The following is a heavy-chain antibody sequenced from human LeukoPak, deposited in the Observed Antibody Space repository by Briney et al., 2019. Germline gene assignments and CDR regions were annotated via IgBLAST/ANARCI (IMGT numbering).Heavy chain of an antibody. CDR3: AKMGYGSGSYRYYYYGMDV. CDR1: GFTFSSYG. J-gene: IGHJ6*02. V-gene: IGHV3-30*18. D-gene: IGHD3-10*01. Sequence: PGGSLRLSCAASGFTFSSYGMHWVRQAPGKGLEWVAVISYDGSNKYYADSVKGRFTISRDNSKNTLYLQMNSLRAEDTAVYYCAKMGYGSGSYRYYYYGMDVWGQGTTVTVSS. CDR2: ISYDGSNK.